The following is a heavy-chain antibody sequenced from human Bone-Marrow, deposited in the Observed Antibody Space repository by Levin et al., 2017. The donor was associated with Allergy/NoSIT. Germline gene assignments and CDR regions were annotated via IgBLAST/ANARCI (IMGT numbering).Heavy chain of an antibody. CDR3: ARIIIPAGTGFDF. J-gene: IGHJ4*02. CDR2: FYWDGDK. CDR1: GFTLYTSGVG. D-gene: IGHD6-13*01. Sequence: GSGPTLVKPTQTLTLTCTFSGFTLYTSGVGVGWIRQPPGKAPEWLALFYWDGDKRYSSSLKSRLTVTTDTFRNHVVLTMTNMDPVDTATYYCARIIIPAGTGFDFWGQGILVTVSS. V-gene: IGHV2-5*02.